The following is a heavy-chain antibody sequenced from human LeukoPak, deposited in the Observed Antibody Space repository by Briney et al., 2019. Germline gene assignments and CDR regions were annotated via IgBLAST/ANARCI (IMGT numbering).Heavy chain of an antibody. CDR3: VRVRSLYYYYYMDV. J-gene: IGHJ6*03. CDR2: INWNGGST. Sequence: PGGSLRLSCAASGFTFDDYGMSWVRQAPGKGLEWVSGINWNGGSTGYADSVKGRFTISRDNAKNSLYLQMNSLRAEDTALYYCVRVRSLYYYYYMDVWGKGTTVTVSS. V-gene: IGHV3-20*04. CDR1: GFTFDDYG.